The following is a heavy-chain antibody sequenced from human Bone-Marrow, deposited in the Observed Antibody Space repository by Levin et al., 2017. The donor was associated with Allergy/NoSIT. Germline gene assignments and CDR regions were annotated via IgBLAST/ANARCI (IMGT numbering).Heavy chain of an antibody. CDR3: ASFRYCSGGSCYISVY. D-gene: IGHD2-15*01. Sequence: GGSLRLSCAASGFTFSSYSMNWVRQAPGKGLEWVSSISSSSSYIYYADSVKGRFTISRDNAKNSLYLQMNSLRAEDTAVYYCASFRYCSGGSCYISVYWGQGTLVTVSS. V-gene: IGHV3-21*01. CDR1: GFTFSSYS. J-gene: IGHJ4*02. CDR2: ISSSSSYI.